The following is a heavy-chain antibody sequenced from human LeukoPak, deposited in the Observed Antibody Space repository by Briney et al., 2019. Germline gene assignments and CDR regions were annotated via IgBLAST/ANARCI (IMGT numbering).Heavy chain of an antibody. J-gene: IGHJ4*02. Sequence: VKPSETLSLTCTVSGGSISSSSYYWGWIRQPPGKGLEWIGSIYYSGSTYYNPSLKSRVTISVDTSKNQFSLKLSSVTAAYTAVYYCARDELKGGSGSYYRNWGQGTLVTVSS. CDR2: IYYSGST. CDR3: ARDELKGGSGSYYRN. V-gene: IGHV4-39*07. D-gene: IGHD3-10*01. CDR1: GGSISSSSYY.